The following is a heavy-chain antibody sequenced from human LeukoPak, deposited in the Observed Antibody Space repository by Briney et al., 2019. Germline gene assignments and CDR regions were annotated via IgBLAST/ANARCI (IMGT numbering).Heavy chain of an antibody. V-gene: IGHV4-39*01. J-gene: IGHJ6*02. Sequence: SETLSLTCSVSGDSISSSDFYWVWVRQPPGKGLEWIGSIYYRGNTYYNPSLKSRVTISVDTSKKQFSLNLSSVTAADTAIYYCARQGSAAYCSGGSCVPYGMDVWGQGTTVTISS. CDR3: ARQGSAAYCSGGSCVPYGMDV. CDR1: GDSISSSDFY. D-gene: IGHD2-15*01. CDR2: IYYRGNT.